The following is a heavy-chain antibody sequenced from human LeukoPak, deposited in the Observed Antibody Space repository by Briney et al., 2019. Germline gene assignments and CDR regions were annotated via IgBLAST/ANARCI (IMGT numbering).Heavy chain of an antibody. CDR3: ARDVAAAGTVWFDP. J-gene: IGHJ5*02. CDR2: IYYSGST. Sequence: SETLSLTCTVSGGSISSSYSYWGWIRQPPGKGLEWIGNIYYSGSTYYNPSLKSRVTISVDTSKNHFSLKLNSVTAADTAVYYCARDVAAAGTVWFDPWGQGTLVTVSS. V-gene: IGHV4-39*07. D-gene: IGHD6-13*01. CDR1: GGSISSSYSY.